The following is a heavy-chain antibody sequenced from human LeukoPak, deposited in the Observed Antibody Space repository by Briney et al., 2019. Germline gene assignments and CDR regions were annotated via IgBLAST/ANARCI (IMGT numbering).Heavy chain of an antibody. CDR1: GYTLTLYY. V-gene: IGHV1-18*01. D-gene: IGHD1-26*01. CDR3: ARGVVGARVPGY. CDR2: ISAYNGNT. J-gene: IGHJ4*02. Sequence: GASVKVSCKASGYTLTLYYIHWVRQAPGQGLEWMGWISAYNGNTNYAQKLQGRVTMTTDTSTSTAYMELRSLRSDDTAVYYCARGVVGARVPGYWGQGTLVTVSS.